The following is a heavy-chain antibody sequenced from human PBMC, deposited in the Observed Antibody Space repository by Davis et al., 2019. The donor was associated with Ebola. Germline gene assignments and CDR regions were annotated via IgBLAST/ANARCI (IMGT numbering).Heavy chain of an antibody. V-gene: IGHV4-59*01. J-gene: IGHJ5*02. CDR3: ARVQQQLFLEP. CDR1: GGSISSYY. Sequence: GSLRLSCTVPGGSISSYYWSWIRQPPGKGLEWIGYIYYSGSTNYNPSLKSRVTISVDTSKNQFSLKLSSVTAADTAVYYCARVQQQLFLEPWGQGTLVTVSS. CDR2: IYYSGST. D-gene: IGHD6-13*01.